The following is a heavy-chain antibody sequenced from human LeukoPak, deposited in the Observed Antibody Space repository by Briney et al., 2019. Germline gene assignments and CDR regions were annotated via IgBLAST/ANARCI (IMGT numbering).Heavy chain of an antibody. V-gene: IGHV4-34*01. Sequence: SETLSLTCTVSGDSISRYYWSWIRQPPGKGLEWIGEINHSGSTNYNPSLKSRVTISVDTSKNQFSLKLSSVTAADTAVYYCAAEVYYYYYMDVWGKGTTVTVSS. J-gene: IGHJ6*03. CDR1: GDSISRYY. CDR2: INHSGST. CDR3: AAEVYYYYYMDV.